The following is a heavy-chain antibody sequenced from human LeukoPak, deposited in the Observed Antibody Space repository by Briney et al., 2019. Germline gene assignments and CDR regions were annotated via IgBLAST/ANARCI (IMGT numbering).Heavy chain of an antibody. Sequence: SVKVSCKASGYTFTGYYMHWVRQAPGQGLEWMGWINPNSGGTNYAQNFQGRVTMTRDTSISTAYMEMSSLTSDDTAVYYCARSAGHCNNGVCFTDYYIDVWGTGTTVTVSS. CDR2: INPNSGGT. J-gene: IGHJ6*03. CDR3: ARSAGHCNNGVCFTDYYIDV. V-gene: IGHV1-2*02. D-gene: IGHD2-8*01. CDR1: GYTFTGYY.